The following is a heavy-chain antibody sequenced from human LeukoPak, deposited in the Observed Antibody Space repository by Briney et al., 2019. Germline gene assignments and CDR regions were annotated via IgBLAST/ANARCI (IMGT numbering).Heavy chain of an antibody. CDR1: GYTLTSFA. CDR2: INAGNGNT. Sequence: ASVKVSCKASGYTLTSFAMHWVRQAPGQRLEWMGWINAGNGNTKYSQKFQGRVTITRDTSASTAYMELSSLRSEDTAVYYCASYLYSSGWYYPLDYWGQGTLVTVSS. D-gene: IGHD6-19*01. J-gene: IGHJ4*02. V-gene: IGHV1-3*01. CDR3: ASYLYSSGWYYPLDY.